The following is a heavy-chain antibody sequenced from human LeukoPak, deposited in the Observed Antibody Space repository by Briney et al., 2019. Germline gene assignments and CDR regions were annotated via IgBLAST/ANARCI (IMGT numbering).Heavy chain of an antibody. D-gene: IGHD6-19*01. CDR3: ARHIAPGYSSGWYIDY. Sequence: GESLKISCKGSGYSFTNYWIGWVRQTPGKGLEWMGIIYPGDSDTRYSPSFQGQVTISADKSISTAYLQWSSLKASDTAMYYCARHIAPGYSSGWYIDYWGQGTLVTVSS. V-gene: IGHV5-51*01. CDR1: GYSFTNYW. CDR2: IYPGDSDT. J-gene: IGHJ4*02.